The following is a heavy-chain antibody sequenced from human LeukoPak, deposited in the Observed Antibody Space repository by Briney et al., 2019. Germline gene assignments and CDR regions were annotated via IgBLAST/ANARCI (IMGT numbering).Heavy chain of an antibody. CDR3: AKDGGSDPDSFDI. V-gene: IGHV3-30*02. D-gene: IGHD2-15*01. CDR1: RFTFSTYW. CDR2: IRYDGSNK. Sequence: GGSLRLSCAASRFTFSTYWMHWVRQAPGKGLEWLAFIRYDGSNKNYADSVKGRFTISRDNTKNSLYLQMNSLRAEDTAVYYCAKDGGSDPDSFDIWGQGTMVTVSS. J-gene: IGHJ3*02.